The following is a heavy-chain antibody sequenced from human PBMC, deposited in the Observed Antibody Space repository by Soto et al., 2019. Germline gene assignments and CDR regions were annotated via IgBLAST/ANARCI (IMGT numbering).Heavy chain of an antibody. V-gene: IGHV4-59*01. CDR2: IYYTGST. J-gene: IGHJ4*02. CDR3: ARITRDAYNSRPACFDY. CDR1: GGSINTYY. D-gene: IGHD1-1*01. Sequence: PSETLSLTCTVSGGSINTYYWGWFRQPPGKGLEWIGYIYYTGSTNYNPSLKSRVTISIETSKTHFSLTLISMPAADTAVSYCARITRDAYNSRPACFDYWGQGTLVTV.